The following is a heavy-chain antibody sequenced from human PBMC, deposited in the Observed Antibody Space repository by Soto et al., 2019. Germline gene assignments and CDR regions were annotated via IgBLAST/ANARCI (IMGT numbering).Heavy chain of an antibody. CDR3: ARHEWLQLWLVTEY. CDR1: GAPITWGDYS. J-gene: IGHJ4*02. CDR2: IFHGGST. Sequence: PSETLSLTCAISGAPITWGDYSWNWIRQPPGKGLEWIGYIFHGGSTYYNPSLRSRVAISVDMSKNQFSLRLNSVTAADTAVYYCARHEWLQLWLVTEYWGQGALVTVSS. V-gene: IGHV4-30-2*03. D-gene: IGHD5-18*01.